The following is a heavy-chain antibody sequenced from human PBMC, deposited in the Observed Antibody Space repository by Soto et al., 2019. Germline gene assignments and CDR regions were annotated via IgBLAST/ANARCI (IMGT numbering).Heavy chain of an antibody. V-gene: IGHV3-74*01. D-gene: IGHD3-16*02. CDR2: IIGDGNEI. Sequence: EVQLAESAGGLVQPGGSLRLSCAASGFTFSSHWMHWVRQAPGKGLVWVSRIIGDGNEITYADSVKRRFTISRDNAKNPVILQMNSLRAEDKAVYYCVGGHVRGNDRHFDYWGQGTLVTVSS. CDR1: GFTFSSHW. J-gene: IGHJ4*02. CDR3: VGGHVRGNDRHFDY.